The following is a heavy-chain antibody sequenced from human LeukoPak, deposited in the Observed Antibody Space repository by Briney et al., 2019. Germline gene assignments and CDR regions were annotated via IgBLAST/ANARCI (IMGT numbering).Heavy chain of an antibody. J-gene: IGHJ3*02. Sequence: PSETLSLTCTVSGGSIISSNHYWGWTRQPPGKGLEWFVSISYSGGTAYNPSLRSRVTISVDTSKNQFPLKVNSVTAADTAVYYCAREVEYYDSSGYRPHAFDIWGQGTLVTVSS. CDR1: GGSIISSNHY. D-gene: IGHD3-22*01. CDR2: ISYSGGT. V-gene: IGHV4-39*02. CDR3: AREVEYYDSSGYRPHAFDI.